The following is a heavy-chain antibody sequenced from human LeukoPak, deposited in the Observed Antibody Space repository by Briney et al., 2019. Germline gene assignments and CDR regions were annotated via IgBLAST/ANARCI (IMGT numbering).Heavy chain of an antibody. CDR3: ARGGRGYSSVYFDY. CDR2: ISYDGSNK. Sequence: TGGSLRLSCAASGFTFSSYAMHWVRQAPGKGLEWVAVISYDGSNKYYADSAKGRFTISRDNSKNTLYLQMNSLRAEDTAVYYCARGGRGYSSVYFDYWGQGTLVTVSS. J-gene: IGHJ4*02. CDR1: GFTFSSYA. V-gene: IGHV3-30-3*01. D-gene: IGHD5-18*01.